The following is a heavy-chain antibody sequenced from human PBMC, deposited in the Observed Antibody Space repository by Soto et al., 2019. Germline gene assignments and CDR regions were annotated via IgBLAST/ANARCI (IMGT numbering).Heavy chain of an antibody. J-gene: IGHJ4*02. CDR2: IIPIFGTA. Sequence: VASVKVSCKASGGTFSSYAISWVRQAPGQGLEWMGGIIPIFGTANYAQKFQGRVTITADESTSTAYMELSSLRSEDTAVYYCARAGNYYDSSGYSKFYYWGQGTLVTVSS. V-gene: IGHV1-69*13. CDR3: ARAGNYYDSSGYSKFYY. D-gene: IGHD3-22*01. CDR1: GGTFSSYA.